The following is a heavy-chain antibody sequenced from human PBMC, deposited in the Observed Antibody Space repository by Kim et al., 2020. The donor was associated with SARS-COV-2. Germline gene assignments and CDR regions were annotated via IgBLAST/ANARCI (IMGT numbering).Heavy chain of an antibody. CDR2: MNPNSGNT. CDR1: GYTFTSYD. D-gene: IGHD6-13*01. Sequence: ASVKVSCKASGYTFTSYDINWVRQATGQGLEWMGWMNPNSGNTGYAQKFQGRVTMTRNTSISTAYMELSSLRSEDTAVYYCARGGEYSSSWTHYYYYYGMDVWGQGTTVTVSS. J-gene: IGHJ6*02. CDR3: ARGGEYSSSWTHYYYYYGMDV. V-gene: IGHV1-8*01.